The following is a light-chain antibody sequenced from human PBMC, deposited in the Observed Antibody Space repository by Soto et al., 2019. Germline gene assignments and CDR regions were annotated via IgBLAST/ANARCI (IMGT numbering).Light chain of an antibody. J-gene: IGKJ1*01. CDR1: QSLLYSSKNKNY. CDR2: WAS. Sequence: DIVMTQSPDSLAVSLGERATINCKSSQSLLYSSKNKNYLAWYQQKPGQPPNLLIYWASTRESWVPDRFSGSGSGTEFTLTISSLQAEDVAVYYCQQYYSTPRTFGQGTKVEIK. CDR3: QQYYSTPRT. V-gene: IGKV4-1*01.